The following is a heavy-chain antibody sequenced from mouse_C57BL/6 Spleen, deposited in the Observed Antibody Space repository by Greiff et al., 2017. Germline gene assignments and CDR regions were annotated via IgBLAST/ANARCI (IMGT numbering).Heavy chain of an antibody. CDR3: ARYYYGSSYHYAMDY. V-gene: IGHV7-3*01. CDR2: IRNKANGYTT. J-gene: IGHJ4*01. Sequence: EVMLVESGGGLVQPGGSLSLSCAASGFTITDYYMSWVRQPPGKALEWLGFIRNKANGYTTEYSASVKGRFTISRDNSQSILYLQMNALRAEDSATYYCARYYYGSSYHYAMDYWGQGTSVTVSS. CDR1: GFTITDYY. D-gene: IGHD1-1*01.